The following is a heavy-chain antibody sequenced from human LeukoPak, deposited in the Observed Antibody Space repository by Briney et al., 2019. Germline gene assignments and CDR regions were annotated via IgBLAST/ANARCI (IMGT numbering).Heavy chain of an antibody. CDR1: GGSISSYY. CDR2: IYYSGST. D-gene: IGHD6-13*01. V-gene: IGHV4-59*01. Sequence: SETLSLTSAVSGGSISSYYWSWIRQPPGKGLEWMGYIYYSGSTNYNPSLKSRVTISVDTSKNQFSLKLSSATAADTAVYYCARVYSSSWYGFDYWGQGTLVTVSS. CDR3: ARVYSSSWYGFDY. J-gene: IGHJ4*02.